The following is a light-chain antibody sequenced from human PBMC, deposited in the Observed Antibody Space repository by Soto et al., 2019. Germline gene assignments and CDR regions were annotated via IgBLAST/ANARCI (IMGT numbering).Light chain of an antibody. J-gene: IGLJ3*02. CDR3: CSYAGSGTPNWV. V-gene: IGLV2-23*01. CDR2: EGS. Sequence: QSALTQPASVSGSPGQSITISCTGTSSDVGSYNLVSWYQQHPGKAPKLMIYEGSKRPSGVSNRFSGSKSGNTASLTISGLQAEDEADYYCCSYAGSGTPNWVFGGGTKLTVL. CDR1: SSDVGSYNL.